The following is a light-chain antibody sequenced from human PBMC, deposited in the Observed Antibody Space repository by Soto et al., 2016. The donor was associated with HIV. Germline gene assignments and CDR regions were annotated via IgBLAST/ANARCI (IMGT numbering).Light chain of an antibody. CDR2: KDT. CDR3: YSAADNSVV. V-gene: IGLV3-27*01. CDR1: VLAKNF. J-gene: IGLJ2*01. Sequence: SYELTQPSSVSVSPGQTVKITCSGDVLAKNFARWFQQKPGQAPILVIYKDTYRPSGIPERFSGPNSGTTVTLIITGAHVDDEADYYCYSAADNSVVFGGGTKLTVL.